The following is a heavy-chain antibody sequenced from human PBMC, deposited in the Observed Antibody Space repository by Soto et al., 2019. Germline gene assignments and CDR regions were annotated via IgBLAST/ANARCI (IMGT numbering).Heavy chain of an antibody. CDR1: GFTFSSCA. Sequence: EVQLLESGGGLVQPGGSLRLSCAASGFTFSSCAMGWVRQAPGKGLEWVSDIIDSGASTYYADSVKGRFTISSDNSKSMLDLQMNSLRAEDTALYYCAKGRRYYHYYGVDVWGQGTTVTVSS. J-gene: IGHJ6*02. V-gene: IGHV3-23*01. CDR3: AKGRRYYHYYGVDV. CDR2: IIDSGAST.